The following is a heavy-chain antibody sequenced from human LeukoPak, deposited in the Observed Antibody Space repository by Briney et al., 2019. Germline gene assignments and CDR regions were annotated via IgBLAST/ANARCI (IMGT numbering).Heavy chain of an antibody. Sequence: GGSLRLSCTASGFTFGDYAMSWVRQAPGKGLEWVSYISSSGSTIYYADSAKGRFTISRDNAKYSLYLQMNSLRAEDTAVYYCAELGITMIGGVWGKGTTVTISS. V-gene: IGHV3-48*03. CDR2: ISSSGSTI. CDR1: GFTFGDYA. J-gene: IGHJ6*04. D-gene: IGHD3-10*02. CDR3: AELGITMIGGV.